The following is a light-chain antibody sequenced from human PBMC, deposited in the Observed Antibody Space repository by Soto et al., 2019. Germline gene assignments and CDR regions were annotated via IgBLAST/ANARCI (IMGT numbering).Light chain of an antibody. CDR3: QQYNSYPLT. CDR1: QSISSW. V-gene: IGKV1-5*03. CDR2: KAS. Sequence: DIQMTQAPSTLSASVGDRVTITCRASQSISSWLAWYQQKPGKAPKLLIYKASSLESGVPSRFSGSGSGTEFTLTISILQPDDFATYYCQQYNSYPLTFGGGTKVEIK. J-gene: IGKJ4*01.